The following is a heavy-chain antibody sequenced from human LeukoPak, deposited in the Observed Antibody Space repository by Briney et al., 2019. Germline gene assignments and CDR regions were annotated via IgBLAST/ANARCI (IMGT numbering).Heavy chain of an antibody. V-gene: IGHV4-39*01. Sequence: PSETLSLTCTVSGGSISSSSYYWGWIRQPPGKGLEWIGSIYYSGSTYYNPSLKSRVTISVDTSKNQFSLKLSSVTAADTAVYYCARRRTRTGIGSWILGVWFDPWGQGTLVTVSS. D-gene: IGHD6-13*01. J-gene: IGHJ5*02. CDR3: ARRRTRTGIGSWILGVWFDP. CDR1: GGSISSSSYY. CDR2: IYYSGST.